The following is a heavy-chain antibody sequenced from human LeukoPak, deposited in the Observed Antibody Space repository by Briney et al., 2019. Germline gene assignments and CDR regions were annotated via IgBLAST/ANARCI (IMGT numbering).Heavy chain of an antibody. J-gene: IGHJ4*02. V-gene: IGHV1-18*01. CDR3: ARGVLGGVIVQFDY. Sequence: ASVKVSCKASGYTFTTYNINWVRQAPGQGLEWMGWISGYNGNTNYAQKLQGRVTMTRNTSISTAYMELSSLRSEDTAVYYCARGVLGGVIVQFDYWGQGTLVTVSS. CDR1: GYTFTTYN. D-gene: IGHD3-16*02. CDR2: ISGYNGNT.